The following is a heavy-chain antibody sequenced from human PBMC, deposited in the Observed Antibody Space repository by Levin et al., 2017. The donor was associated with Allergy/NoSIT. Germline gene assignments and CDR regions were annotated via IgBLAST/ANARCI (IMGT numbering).Heavy chain of an antibody. D-gene: IGHD4-17*01. CDR1: GFTFSSYS. CDR2: ISSSSSTI. CDR3: ARDNEDYGDYAPAAFDI. Sequence: PGESLKISCAASGFTFSSYSMNWVRQAPGKGLEWVSYISSSSSTIYYADSVKGRFTISRDNAKNSLYLQMNSLRDEDTAVYYCARDNEDYGDYAPAAFDIWGQGTMVTVSS. J-gene: IGHJ3*02. V-gene: IGHV3-48*02.